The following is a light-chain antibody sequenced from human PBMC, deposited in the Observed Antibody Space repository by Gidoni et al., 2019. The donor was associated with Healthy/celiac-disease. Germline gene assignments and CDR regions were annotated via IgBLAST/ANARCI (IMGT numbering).Light chain of an antibody. CDR1: SSDVGGYNY. Sequence: QSALTQPRSVSGSPGQSVTVSCTGTSSDVGGYNYVSWYRQHPGKAPKLMIYDVSKRPSGVPDRFSGSKSGNTASLTISGLQAEDEADYYCCSYAGSSYVFGTGTKVTVL. J-gene: IGLJ1*01. CDR3: CSYAGSSYV. CDR2: DVS. V-gene: IGLV2-11*01.